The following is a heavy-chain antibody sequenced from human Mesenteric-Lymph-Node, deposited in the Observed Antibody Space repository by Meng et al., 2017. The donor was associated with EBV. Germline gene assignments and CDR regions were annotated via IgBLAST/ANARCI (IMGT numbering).Heavy chain of an antibody. Sequence: QAQRQESGPGLVKPSQTLSLTCTVSGGSISSGNYYWNWFRQHPGKGLEWIGYIYYTGHTYYNPSLRSRVTISIDTSKNQFPLSLHSVTAADTADYYCATNDNYRDDYWGQGTLVTVSS. CDR2: IYYTGHT. V-gene: IGHV4-31*03. J-gene: IGHJ4*02. CDR3: ATNDNYRDDY. D-gene: IGHD5-24*01. CDR1: GGSISSGNYY.